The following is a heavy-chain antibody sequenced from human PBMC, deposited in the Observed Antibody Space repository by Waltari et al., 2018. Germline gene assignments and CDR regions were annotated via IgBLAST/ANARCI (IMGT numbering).Heavy chain of an antibody. J-gene: IGHJ4*02. V-gene: IGHV3-30*03. CDR3: ARDERGGRIFWYGWVY. Sequence: QVQLVESGGGVVQPGMSMRLSCAASGFSPSNFGMHWVRQAPGKVLEGVGIDFIDGAKTDYADSVGGRFTISRDNSKNTLYLDINNLRVDDTGIYYCARDERGGRIFWYGWVYWGQGAAVTVSS. CDR1: GFSPSNFG. D-gene: IGHD2-8*02. CDR2: DFIDGAKT.